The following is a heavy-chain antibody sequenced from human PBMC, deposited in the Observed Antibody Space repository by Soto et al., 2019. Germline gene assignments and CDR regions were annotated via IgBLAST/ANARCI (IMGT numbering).Heavy chain of an antibody. V-gene: IGHV3-23*01. J-gene: IGHJ4*02. D-gene: IGHD6-13*01. CDR2: SSATGAGT. CDR1: GFTFSSYG. CDR3: ARDRPHYSSSWHGGDY. Sequence: PGGSLRLSCAASGFTFSSYGMTWVRQAPGKGLEWVSFSSATGAGTYYADSVKGRFTISRDNAKNSLYLQMNSLRAEDTAVYYCARDRPHYSSSWHGGDYWGQGTLVTVSS.